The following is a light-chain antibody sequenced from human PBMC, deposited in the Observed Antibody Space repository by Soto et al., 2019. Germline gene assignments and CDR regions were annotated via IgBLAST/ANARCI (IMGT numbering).Light chain of an antibody. Sequence: DIQLTQSPSFLSASVGDRVTITCRASQGISSYLAWYQQKPRKAPEVLIFGASTLQSGVPSRFSGSGSGTEFTLTISSLQPEDFATYYCQQYESLPLTFGQGTRLEIK. CDR2: GAS. V-gene: IGKV1-9*01. CDR1: QGISSY. J-gene: IGKJ5*01. CDR3: QQYESLPLT.